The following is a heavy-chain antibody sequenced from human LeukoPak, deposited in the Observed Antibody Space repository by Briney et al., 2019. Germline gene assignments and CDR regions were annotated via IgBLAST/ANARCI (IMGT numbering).Heavy chain of an antibody. V-gene: IGHV4-30-4*01. CDR1: GGSISCGDYY. CDR3: ARGTTDFDY. CDR2: IYYSGST. Sequence: PSETLSLTCTVSGGSISCGDYYWSWIRQPPGKGLEWIGYIYYSGSTYYNPSLKSQVTISVDTSKNQFSLKLSSVTAADTAVYYCARGTTDFDYWGQGTLVTVSS. J-gene: IGHJ4*02. D-gene: IGHD4-11*01.